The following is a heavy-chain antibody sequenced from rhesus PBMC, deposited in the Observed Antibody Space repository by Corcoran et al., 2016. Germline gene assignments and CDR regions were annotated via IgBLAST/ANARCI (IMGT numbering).Heavy chain of an antibody. D-gene: IGHD3-3*01. CDR1: GYSISSVYY. V-gene: IGHV4-99*02. CDR3: AREYNFWSGYHFDY. J-gene: IGHJ4*01. CDR2: ISGSSGGT. Sequence: QVQLQESGPGLVKPSESLSLTCSVSGYSISSVYYWACVRLPPGPGLEYIGYISGSSGGTYYNPSLKSLVTIANDTSKNQFSLKLSSVTAADTAVYYCAREYNFWSGYHFDYWGQGVLVTVSS.